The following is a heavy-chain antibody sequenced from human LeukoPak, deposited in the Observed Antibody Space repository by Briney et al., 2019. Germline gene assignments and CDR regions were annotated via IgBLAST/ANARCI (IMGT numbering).Heavy chain of an antibody. V-gene: IGHV4-59*11. Sequence: SETLSLTCAVYGGSFSSHYWSWIRQPPGKGLEWIAYLFDSANTKDNPSLQSRLTLSADTSKNQFSLRLSSVTAADTAVYYCATIKRGSIFGYFDFWGQGIKVTVSS. CDR1: GGSFSSHY. D-gene: IGHD5-18*01. CDR3: ATIKRGSIFGYFDF. CDR2: LFDSANT. J-gene: IGHJ4*02.